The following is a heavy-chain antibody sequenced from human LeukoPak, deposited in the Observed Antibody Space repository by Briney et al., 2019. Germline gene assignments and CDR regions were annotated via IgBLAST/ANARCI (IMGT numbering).Heavy chain of an antibody. CDR2: MYYSGST. CDR3: ARQYYDSTGYYYFDY. J-gene: IGHJ4*02. Sequence: SETLSLTCTVSGDSITGSSYYWGWIRQPPGKGLEWIGSMYYSGSTYSNPFLKSRVTISADTSKNQFSLKLKSVTAADTAVYYCARQYYDSTGYYYFDYWGQGTLVTVSS. CDR1: GDSITGSSYY. V-gene: IGHV4-39*01. D-gene: IGHD3-22*01.